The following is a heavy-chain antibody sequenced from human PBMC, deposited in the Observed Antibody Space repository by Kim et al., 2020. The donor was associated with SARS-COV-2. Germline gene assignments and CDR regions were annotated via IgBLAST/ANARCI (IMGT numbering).Heavy chain of an antibody. Sequence: SVKVSCKASGGTFSSYAISWVRQAPGQGLEWMGGIIPIFGTANYAQKFQGRVTNTADESTSTAYMELSSLRSEDTAVYYCARSPYCGGDCYSGGMDVWGQGTTVTVSS. J-gene: IGHJ6*02. D-gene: IGHD2-21*02. V-gene: IGHV1-69*13. CDR1: GGTFSSYA. CDR2: IIPIFGTA. CDR3: ARSPYCGGDCYSGGMDV.